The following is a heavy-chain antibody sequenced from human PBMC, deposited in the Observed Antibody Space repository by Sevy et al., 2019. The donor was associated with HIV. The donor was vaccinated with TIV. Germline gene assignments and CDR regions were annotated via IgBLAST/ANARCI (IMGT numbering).Heavy chain of an antibody. CDR2: LKSDIYGGTV. V-gene: IGHV3-49*04. J-gene: IGHJ4*02. Sequence: GRSLRLSCTASGFTFGDYCMSWVRQATGKGLQWVAFLKSDIYGGTVDHAASVRGRFVISRDDSKTIAYLQMNDLKTEDTGVYYCTRWKAAQSIFDYWGQGALVTVSS. CDR3: TRWKAAQSIFDY. CDR1: GFTFGDYC. D-gene: IGHD6-13*01.